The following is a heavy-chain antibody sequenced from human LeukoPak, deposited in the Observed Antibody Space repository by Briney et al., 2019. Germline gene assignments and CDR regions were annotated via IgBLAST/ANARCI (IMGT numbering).Heavy chain of an antibody. V-gene: IGHV1-46*01. CDR3: ARGGMGIQLWSFDY. Sequence: ASVKVSCKTSGYTFTSYYMHWVRQAPGQGLEWMGIINPSSGSTNYAQKFQGRVTMTRDTSTTTLYMDLSSLRSEDTAIYYCARGGMGIQLWSFDYWGQGTLVTVSS. CDR2: INPSSGST. D-gene: IGHD5-18*01. CDR1: GYTFTSYY. J-gene: IGHJ4*02.